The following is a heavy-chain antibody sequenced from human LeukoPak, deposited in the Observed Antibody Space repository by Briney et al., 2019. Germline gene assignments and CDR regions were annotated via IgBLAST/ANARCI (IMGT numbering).Heavy chain of an antibody. V-gene: IGHV4-61*01. J-gene: IGHJ4*02. D-gene: IGHD3-22*01. CDR1: GGSVSSDRYH. CDR3: ARGQIVAPVDY. CDR2: VYYSGTT. Sequence: PSETLSLTCTVSGGSVSSDRYHWSWIRQPPGKGLEWIAYVYYSGTTNYNPSLKSRVTISVDTSKNQFSLKLSSATAADTAVYYCARGQIVAPVDYWGQGTQVTVSS.